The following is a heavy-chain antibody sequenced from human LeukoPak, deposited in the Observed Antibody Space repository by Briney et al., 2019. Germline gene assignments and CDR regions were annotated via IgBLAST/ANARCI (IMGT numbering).Heavy chain of an antibody. J-gene: IGHJ4*02. D-gene: IGHD5-12*01. CDR2: ISYDGRDK. V-gene: IGHV3-30*04. CDR3: ARGGYDVLRSIED. Sequence: GGSLRLSCAAPGFTFSNYAMHWVRQPPGKGLEWVAVISYDGRDKYFPDSVKGRISISRDNSENTVFLQMDSLRPEDTAVYYCARGGYDVLRSIEDWGQGTLVTVSS. CDR1: GFTFSNYA.